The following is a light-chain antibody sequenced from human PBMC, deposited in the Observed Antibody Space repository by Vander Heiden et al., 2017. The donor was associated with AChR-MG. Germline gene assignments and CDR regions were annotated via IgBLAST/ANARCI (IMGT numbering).Light chain of an antibody. CDR2: LGS. J-gene: IGKJ4*01. CDR1: QSLLHRIGYNY. Sequence: DMVMTQSPLSLPVTPGEPASISCRASQSLLHRIGYNYLDWYLQKPGQSPQLLIYLGSSRASGVPDRFSGSGSGTDFTLKISRVEAEDVGVYYCMQALQTPLTFGGGTKVEIK. CDR3: MQALQTPLT. V-gene: IGKV2-28*01.